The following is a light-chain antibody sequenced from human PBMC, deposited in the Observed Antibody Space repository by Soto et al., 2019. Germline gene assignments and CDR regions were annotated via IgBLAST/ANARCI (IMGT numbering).Light chain of an antibody. CDR2: AAS. V-gene: IGKV1-27*01. Sequence: DIQMTQSPSSLSASVGDRVTITCRASQGISNYLAWYQQKPGKVPKLLIYAASTMQSGIPARFSGSGSGTDVTLTISSLQPEDVATYYCQKYNSAPRTFGPGTKVDIK. CDR3: QKYNSAPRT. CDR1: QGISNY. J-gene: IGKJ3*01.